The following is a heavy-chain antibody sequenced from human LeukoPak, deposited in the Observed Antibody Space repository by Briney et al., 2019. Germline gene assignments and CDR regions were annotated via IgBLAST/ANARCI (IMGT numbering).Heavy chain of an antibody. CDR3: AAPRSYYYYGMDV. V-gene: IGHV4-30-4*01. J-gene: IGHJ6*02. CDR1: GGSISSGDYY. Sequence: PSETLSLTCTVSGGSISSGDYYWSWIRQPPGKGLEWIGYIYYSGSTYYNPSLKSRVTISVDTSKNQLSLKLSSVTAADTAVYYCAAPRSYYYYGMDVWGQGTTVTVSS. CDR2: IYYSGST.